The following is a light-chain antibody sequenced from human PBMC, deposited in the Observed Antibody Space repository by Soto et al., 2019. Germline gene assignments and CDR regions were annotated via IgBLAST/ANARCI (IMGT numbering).Light chain of an antibody. V-gene: IGKV3-15*01. Sequence: EIVMTQSPATLSVSPGERATLSCRASQSVSSNLAWYQQKRGQAPRLLIYGASTRATGIPARFSGSGSGTEFTLTISSLQSEDFAVYYCQQYNNWPRTFGQGTKVDI. J-gene: IGKJ1*01. CDR3: QQYNNWPRT. CDR2: GAS. CDR1: QSVSSN.